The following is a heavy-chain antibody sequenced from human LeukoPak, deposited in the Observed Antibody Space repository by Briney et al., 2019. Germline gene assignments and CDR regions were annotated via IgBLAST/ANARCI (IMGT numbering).Heavy chain of an antibody. CDR3: AREYYYASGSYSY. CDR1: GGSISSSSYY. V-gene: IGHV4-39*07. D-gene: IGHD3-10*01. CDR2: IYYSGST. J-gene: IGHJ4*02. Sequence: SETLSLTCTVSGGSISSSSYYWGWIRQPPGKGLEWIGSIYYSGSTYYNPSLKSRVTISVDTSKNQFSLKLSSVTAADTAVYYCAREYYYASGSYSYWGQGTLATVSS.